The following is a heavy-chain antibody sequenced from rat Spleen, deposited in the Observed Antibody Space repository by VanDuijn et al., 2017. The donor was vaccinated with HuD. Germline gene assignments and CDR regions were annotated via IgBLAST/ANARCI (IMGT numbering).Heavy chain of an antibody. V-gene: IGHV2-1*01. CDR3: TRGFMRFAY. J-gene: IGHJ3*01. Sequence: QVQLKESGPGLVQPSQTLSLTCTVSDFSLTIFDVHWVRQPPGKGLEWMGGIWGDGSTDYNSGLKSRLSINRDTSKSQVFLKMNNLQSEDSASYFCTRGFMRFAYWGQGTLGTVSS. CDR2: IWGDGST. CDR1: DFSLTIFD. D-gene: IGHD4-1*01.